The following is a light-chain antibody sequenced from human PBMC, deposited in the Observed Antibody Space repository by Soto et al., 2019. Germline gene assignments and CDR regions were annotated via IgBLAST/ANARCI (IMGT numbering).Light chain of an antibody. CDR1: QSINNRY. J-gene: IGKJ3*01. CDR2: AAS. Sequence: EIVLTQSPGTLSLSPGERATLSCRASQSINNRYLAWYQQKPGQAPRLLIYAASSRATGIPDRFSGSGSGTDISLTISRLEPEEFAVYYCQQFGSSPGFTFGRGIKVDIK. CDR3: QQFGSSPGFT. V-gene: IGKV3-20*01.